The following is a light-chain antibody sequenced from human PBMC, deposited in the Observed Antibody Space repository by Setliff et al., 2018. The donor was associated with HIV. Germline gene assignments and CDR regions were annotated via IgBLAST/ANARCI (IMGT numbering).Light chain of an antibody. CDR2: DVI. V-gene: IGLV2-14*03. J-gene: IGLJ1*01. Sequence: QSALTQPASVSGYPGQSITISCTGISSDVGGYYSVSWYQQHPGKAPKLMIYDVINRPSGVSNRFSGSRSGNTASLTISGLQVEDEADYYCSSYTTSSTLYVFGPGTKGTVL. CDR1: SSDVGGYYS. CDR3: SSYTTSSTLYV.